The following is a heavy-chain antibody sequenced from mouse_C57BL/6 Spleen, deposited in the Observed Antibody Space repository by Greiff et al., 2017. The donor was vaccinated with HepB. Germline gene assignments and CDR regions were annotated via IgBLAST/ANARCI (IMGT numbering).Heavy chain of an antibody. CDR2: IWTGGGT. CDR3: ARDYSNYEGGMDY. Sequence: VQRVESGPGLVAPSQSLSITCTVSGFSLTSYAISWVRQPPGKGLEWLGVIWTGGGTNYNSALKSRLSISKDNSKSQVFLKMNSLQTDDTARYYCARDYSNYEGGMDYWGQGTSVTVSS. CDR1: GFSLTSYA. D-gene: IGHD2-5*01. J-gene: IGHJ4*01. V-gene: IGHV2-9-1*01.